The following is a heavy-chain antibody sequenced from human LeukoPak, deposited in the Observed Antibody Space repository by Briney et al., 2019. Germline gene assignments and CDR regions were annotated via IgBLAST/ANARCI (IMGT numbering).Heavy chain of an antibody. CDR1: SGSFSGYY. V-gene: IGHV4-34*01. J-gene: IGHJ4*02. D-gene: IGHD3-10*01. CDR3: AASIWFGIYPDY. CDR2: FNHNWGT. Sequence: SETMSLTCAVYSGSFSGYYWTWFRQPPGKGLEWIGEFNHNWGTKYNPSLNSRVTISVDTSNNHLSLKLTSVTAADTAVYYCAASIWFGIYPDYWGQGTLVTVS.